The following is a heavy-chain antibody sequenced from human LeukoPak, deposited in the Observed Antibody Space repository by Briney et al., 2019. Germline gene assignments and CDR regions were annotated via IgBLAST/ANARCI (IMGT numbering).Heavy chain of an antibody. CDR1: GGSISSYY. J-gene: IGHJ6*03. CDR2: IDYTGST. D-gene: IGHD5-12*01. Sequence: SETLSLTCTISGGSISSYYWSWIRPPPGKGLEWIGYIDYTGSTNHNPSLKSRVTISVDTSKNQFSLKLSSVTAADTAVYYCARVVYSGYDFRGAMDVWGKGTTVTVSS. CDR3: ARVVYSGYDFRGAMDV. V-gene: IGHV4-59*01.